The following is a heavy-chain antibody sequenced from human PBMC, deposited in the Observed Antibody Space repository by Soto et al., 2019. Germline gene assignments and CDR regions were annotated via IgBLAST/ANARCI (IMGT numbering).Heavy chain of an antibody. D-gene: IGHD3-3*02. V-gene: IGHV4-39*01. Sequence: ETLSLTCTVSGDSISSSNSHWGWTRQPPGKGLEYIGSVYYGGAIFYSGNIYYNPSLKSRVTISVDTSKNQFSLRLSSVTAADTGVYYCVRYDRINMKPYSPEGFHIWGQGTMVTVSS. CDR2: VYYGGAIFYSGNI. CDR3: VRYDRINMKPYSPEGFHI. J-gene: IGHJ3*02. CDR1: GDSISSSNSH.